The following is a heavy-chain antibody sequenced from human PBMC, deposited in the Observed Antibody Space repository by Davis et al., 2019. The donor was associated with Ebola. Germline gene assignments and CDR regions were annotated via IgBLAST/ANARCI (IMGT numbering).Heavy chain of an antibody. CDR2: ISYDGSNK. D-gene: IGHD2-2*01. J-gene: IGHJ6*04. CDR1: GFTFSSYG. Sequence: PGGSLRLSCAASGFTFSSYGMHWARQAPGKGLEWVAVISYDGSNKYYADSVKGRFTISRDNSKNTLYLQMNSLRAEDTAVYYCARAGHYQLLYYYGMDVWGKGTTVTVSS. V-gene: IGHV3-30*03. CDR3: ARAGHYQLLYYYGMDV.